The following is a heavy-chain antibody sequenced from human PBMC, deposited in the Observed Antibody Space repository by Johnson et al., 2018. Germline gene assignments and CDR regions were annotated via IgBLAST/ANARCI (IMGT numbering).Heavy chain of an antibody. J-gene: IGHJ3*02. D-gene: IGHD3-22*01. V-gene: IGHV3-73*01. CDR3: TRPTHYYDSSGSYPLAFDI. CDR1: WFPFSYSA. CDR2: IRSKPNSYAT. Sequence: VQLGESGGGLVKPGGSLELSCAASWFPFSYSAMHWVRQASGKGLEWVGRIRSKPNSYATAYAASVQGRFTIPRDDSKNTAYLQMNSLKTEDTAVYYCTRPTHYYDSSGSYPLAFDIWCQWTMVTVSS.